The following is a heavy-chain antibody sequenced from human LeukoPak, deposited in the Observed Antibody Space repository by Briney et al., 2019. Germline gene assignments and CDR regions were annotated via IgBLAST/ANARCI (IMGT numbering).Heavy chain of an antibody. Sequence: PGGSLRLSCAASGFTVSSNYMSWVRQAPGKGLEWVSVIYSGGSTYYADSVKGRFTIPRHNSKNTLHLQMNSLRAEDTAVYYCARYYYGMDVWGQGTTVTVSS. V-gene: IGHV3-53*04. CDR1: GFTVSSNY. CDR2: IYSGGST. CDR3: ARYYYGMDV. J-gene: IGHJ6*02.